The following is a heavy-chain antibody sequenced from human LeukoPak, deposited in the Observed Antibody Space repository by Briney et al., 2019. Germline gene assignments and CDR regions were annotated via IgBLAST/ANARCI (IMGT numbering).Heavy chain of an antibody. Sequence: GGSLRLSCAASGFTFSNAWMSWVRQAPGKGLEWVGRIKSKTDGGTTDYAAPVKGRFTISRDDSKNTLYLQMNSLKTEDTAVYYCTTVLGYCSGGSCRRFDYWGQGTLVTVSS. CDR2: IKSKTDGGTT. CDR3: TTVLGYCSGGSCRRFDY. D-gene: IGHD2-15*01. V-gene: IGHV3-15*01. J-gene: IGHJ4*02. CDR1: GFTFSNAW.